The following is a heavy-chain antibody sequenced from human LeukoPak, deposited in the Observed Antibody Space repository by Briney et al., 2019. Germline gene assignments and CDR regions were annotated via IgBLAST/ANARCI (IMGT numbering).Heavy chain of an antibody. Sequence: ASVKVSCKASGYTFTGYYMHWVRQAPGQGLEWMGWINPNSGGTNYVQKFQGRVTMTRDTSISTAYMELSRLRSDDTAVYYCARDRGAQDAFDIWGQGTMVTVSS. J-gene: IGHJ3*02. CDR1: GYTFTGYY. D-gene: IGHD1-26*01. CDR2: INPNSGGT. CDR3: ARDRGAQDAFDI. V-gene: IGHV1-2*02.